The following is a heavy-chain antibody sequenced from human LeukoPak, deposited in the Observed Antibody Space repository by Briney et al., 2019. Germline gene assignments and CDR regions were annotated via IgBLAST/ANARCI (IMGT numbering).Heavy chain of an antibody. Sequence: PGASLRLSCAASGFTFSNYAMSWVRQAPGKGLEWVSAIVGSGSSTYYADSVKGRFTISRDNSKNTLYLQLNRLRAEDTAVYYCAKWGDYDILIGYYDSDYWGQGTLVTVSS. CDR2: IVGSGSST. D-gene: IGHD3-9*01. CDR1: GFTFSNYA. V-gene: IGHV3-23*01. CDR3: AKWGDYDILIGYYDSDY. J-gene: IGHJ4*02.